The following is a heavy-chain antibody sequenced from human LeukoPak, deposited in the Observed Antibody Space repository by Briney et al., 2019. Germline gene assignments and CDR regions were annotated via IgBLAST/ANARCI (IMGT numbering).Heavy chain of an antibody. Sequence: PSETLSLTCTVSGGSISSYYWSWIRQPPGKGLEWIGYIYYSGSTNYNPSLKSRVTISVDTSKNQFSLKLSSVTAADTAVYYCARAQGVVGYCSSTSCFPFDYWGQGTLVTVSS. D-gene: IGHD2-2*01. J-gene: IGHJ4*02. CDR1: GGSISSYY. CDR2: IYYSGST. CDR3: ARAQGVVGYCSSTSCFPFDY. V-gene: IGHV4-59*01.